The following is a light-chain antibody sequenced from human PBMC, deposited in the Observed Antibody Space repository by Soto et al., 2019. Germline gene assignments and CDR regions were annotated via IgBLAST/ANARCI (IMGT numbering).Light chain of an antibody. CDR2: AAS. J-gene: IGKJ1*01. CDR3: QQLNSYPRT. Sequence: IQLTQSPSSLSASVGDRVTITCRASQGISSYLAWYQQKPWKAPKLLIYAASTLQSGVPSRFSGSGSGTDFTLTITSLHNEDFAADYCQQLNSYPRTFGKGSKVESK. V-gene: IGKV1-9*01. CDR1: QGISSY.